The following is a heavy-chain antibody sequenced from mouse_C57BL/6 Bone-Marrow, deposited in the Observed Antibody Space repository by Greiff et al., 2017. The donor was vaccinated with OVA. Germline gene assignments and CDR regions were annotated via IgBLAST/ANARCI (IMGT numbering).Heavy chain of an antibody. V-gene: IGHV1-64*01. D-gene: IGHD1-1*01. J-gene: IGHJ1*03. CDR3: ARFGSGYFDV. CDR2: IHPNSGST. CDR1: GYTFTSYW. Sequence: VQLQQPGAELVKPGASVKLSCKASGYTFTSYWMHWVKQRPGQGLEWIGMIHPNSGSTNYNEKFKSKATLTVDNSSSTAYMQLSSLTSEDSAVYYCARFGSGYFDVWGTGTTVTVSS.